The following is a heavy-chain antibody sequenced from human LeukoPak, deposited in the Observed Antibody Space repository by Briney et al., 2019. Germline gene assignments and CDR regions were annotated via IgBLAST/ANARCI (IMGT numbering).Heavy chain of an antibody. D-gene: IGHD3-3*01. CDR2: INPNSGGT. V-gene: IGHV1-2*02. CDR1: GYTFTGYY. Sequence: ASVKVSCKASGYTFTGYYMHWVRQAPGQGLEWRGWINPNSGGTNYAQKFQGRVTMTRDTSISTAYMELSRLRSDDTAVYYCARAPVGRFLEWLLSLESFDIWGQGTMVTVSS. CDR3: ARAPVGRFLEWLLSLESFDI. J-gene: IGHJ3*02.